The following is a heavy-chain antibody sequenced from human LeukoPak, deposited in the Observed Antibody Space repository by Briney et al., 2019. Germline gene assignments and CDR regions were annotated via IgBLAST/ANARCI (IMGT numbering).Heavy chain of an antibody. J-gene: IGHJ5*02. Sequence: GGSLRLSCAASGFTFSSYSMNWVRQAPEKGLEWVSSISSSSCYIYYADSVKGRFTISRDNAKNSLYLQMNSLRAEDTAVYYCARDRLYYDFWSGYLSWGQGTLVTVSS. CDR3: ARDRLYYDFWSGYLS. D-gene: IGHD3-3*01. CDR2: ISSSSCYI. CDR1: GFTFSSYS. V-gene: IGHV3-21*01.